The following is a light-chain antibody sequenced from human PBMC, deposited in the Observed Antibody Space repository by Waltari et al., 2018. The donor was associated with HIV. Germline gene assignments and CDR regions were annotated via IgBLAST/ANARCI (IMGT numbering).Light chain of an antibody. Sequence: QSMLTQPPSVSGAPGQRVTIPCSGSSPNIGARYDVHWYQHIPGTAPKLLIYESTNRPSGVPDRFSASTSGTSASLAITGLQAEDEADYYCQSFDSVVTSSVFGGGTKLTVL. J-gene: IGLJ2*01. CDR1: SPNIGARYD. CDR3: QSFDSVVTSSV. CDR2: EST. V-gene: IGLV1-40*01.